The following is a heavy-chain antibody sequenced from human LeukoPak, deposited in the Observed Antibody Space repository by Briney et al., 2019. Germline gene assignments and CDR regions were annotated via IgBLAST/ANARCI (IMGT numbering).Heavy chain of an antibody. V-gene: IGHV1-3*01. J-gene: IGHJ4*02. D-gene: IGHD6-6*01. Sequence: GASVKVSCKASGYTFTSYVMHWVRQAPGQRLEWMGWINAGNGNTKYSQKFQGRVTITRDTSASTAYMELSSLRSEDTAVYYCARDRSIAAKRGPFDYWGQGTLVTVSS. CDR2: INAGNGNT. CDR1: GYTFTSYV. CDR3: ARDRSIAAKRGPFDY.